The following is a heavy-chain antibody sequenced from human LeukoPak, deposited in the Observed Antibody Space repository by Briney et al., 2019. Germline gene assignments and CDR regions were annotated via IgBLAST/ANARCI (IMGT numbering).Heavy chain of an antibody. V-gene: IGHV3-11*05. CDR1: GFMFSDYF. CDR3: ARDNGNKYYFDY. Sequence: PGGSLRLSCAASGFMFSDYFMSWIRQAPGKELEWISYISSNSKYTKYADSVKGRFTTSRDNAKKSLYLQMNSLRAEDTAVYYCARDNGNKYYFDYWGQGTLVTASS. J-gene: IGHJ4*02. D-gene: IGHD2-8*01. CDR2: ISSNSKYT.